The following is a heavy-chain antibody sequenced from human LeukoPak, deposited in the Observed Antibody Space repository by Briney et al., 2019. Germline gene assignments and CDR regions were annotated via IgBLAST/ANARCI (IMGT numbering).Heavy chain of an antibody. D-gene: IGHD6-13*01. J-gene: IGHJ3*01. V-gene: IGHV3-23*01. CDR1: GFTFSSYD. Sequence: PGGSLRLSCAASGFTFSSYDIHWVRQAPGKGLEWVSAISGSGGSTYYADSVKGRFTISRDNSKNTLYLQMNSLRAEDTAVYYCAIDLGSSSPSWGQGTMVTVSS. CDR2: ISGSGGST. CDR3: AIDLGSSSPS.